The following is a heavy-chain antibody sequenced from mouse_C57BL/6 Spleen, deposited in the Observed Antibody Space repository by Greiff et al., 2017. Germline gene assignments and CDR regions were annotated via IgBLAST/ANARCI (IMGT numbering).Heavy chain of an antibody. CDR1: GFTFSSYA. D-gene: IGHD1-1*01. Sequence: EVQGVESGEGLVKPGGSLKLSCAASGFTFSSYAMSWVRQTPEKRLEWVAYISSGGDYIYYADTVKGRFTISRDNARNTLYLQMSSLKSDDTAMDYCTRDQGYYGSSYEAWFAYWGQGTLVTVSA. CDR2: ISSGGDYI. CDR3: TRDQGYYGSSYEAWFAY. V-gene: IGHV5-9-1*02. J-gene: IGHJ3*01.